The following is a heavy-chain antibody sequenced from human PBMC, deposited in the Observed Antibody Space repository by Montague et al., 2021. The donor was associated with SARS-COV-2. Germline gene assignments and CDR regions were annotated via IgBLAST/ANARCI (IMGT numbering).Heavy chain of an antibody. CDR2: MYYSGST. CDR1: GDSINTYY. V-gene: IGHV4-59*08. Sequence: SETLSLTCTVSGDSINTYYWTWSRQPPGQGLEWIGYMYYSGSTNYNPSLKSQVTLSVDTYKNHFHLKRNSVTAAATDVYDCARVDPQGYYGMDVWGQGTTVTVSS. J-gene: IGHJ6*02. CDR3: ARVDPQGYYGMDV.